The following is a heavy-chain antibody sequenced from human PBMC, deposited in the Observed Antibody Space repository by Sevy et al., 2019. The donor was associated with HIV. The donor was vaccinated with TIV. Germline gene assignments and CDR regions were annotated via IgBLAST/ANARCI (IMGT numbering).Heavy chain of an antibody. CDR1: GFTFSSYA. CDR3: ARKYDSSGYFDY. Sequence: GGSLRLSCAASGFTFSSYAMNWVRQAPGKGLEWVSGISGSGGSGDKTNYADSVKGRFTISRDDSKNSLYLQLNSLRAEDTAIYYCARKYDSSGYFDYWGQGTLSPSPQ. V-gene: IGHV3-23*01. J-gene: IGHJ4*02. D-gene: IGHD3-22*01. CDR2: ISGSGGSGDKT.